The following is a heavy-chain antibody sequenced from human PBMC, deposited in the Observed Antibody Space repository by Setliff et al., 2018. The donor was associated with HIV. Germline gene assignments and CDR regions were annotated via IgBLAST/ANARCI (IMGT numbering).Heavy chain of an antibody. D-gene: IGHD5-12*01. V-gene: IGHV4-39*02. CDR3: ARDSRWLQFPYFDS. J-gene: IGHJ4*01. CDR1: GGSISSSSYF. CDR2: FHYSGST. Sequence: SETLSLTCHVSGGSISSSSYFWAWIRQPPGKGLEWIGSFHYSGSTSYNPSLRSRVTISVDTSKNQFSLKLTSVTGADTAVYYCARDSRWLQFPYFDSWGQGTPVTVSS.